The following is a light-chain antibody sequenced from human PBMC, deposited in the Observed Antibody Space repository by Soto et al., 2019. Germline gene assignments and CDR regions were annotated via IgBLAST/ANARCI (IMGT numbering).Light chain of an antibody. CDR3: SSYSGSNTVV. CDR2: AVT. CDR1: SSDVGGYHR. J-gene: IGLJ2*01. Sequence: QSALTQPPSVSGSPGQSVTISCSGTSSDVGGYHRVSWYQQPPGTAPKLMIYAVTDRPSGVPDRFSGSKSGNTASLTISGHQTEDEADYYCSSYSGSNTVVFGGGTQLTVL. V-gene: IGLV2-18*02.